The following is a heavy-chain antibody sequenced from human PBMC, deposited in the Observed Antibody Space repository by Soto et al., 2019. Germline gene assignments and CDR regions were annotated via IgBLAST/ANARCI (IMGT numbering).Heavy chain of an antibody. CDR3: ARGRKYSGYDYWYYFDY. CDR2: MNPNSGNT. V-gene: IGHV1-8*01. D-gene: IGHD5-12*01. CDR1: GYTFTSYD. Sequence: GASVKVSCKASGYTFTSYDINWVRQATGQRFEWMGWMNPNSGNTGYAQKFQGRVTMTRNTSISTAYMELSSLRSEDTAVYYCARGRKYSGYDYWYYFDYWGQGTLVTVSS. J-gene: IGHJ4*02.